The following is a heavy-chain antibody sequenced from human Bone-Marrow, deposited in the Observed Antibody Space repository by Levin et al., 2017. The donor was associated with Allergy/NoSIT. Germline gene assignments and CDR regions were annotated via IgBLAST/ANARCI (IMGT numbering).Heavy chain of an antibody. CDR3: ARGFQGRRYQGRFDY. Sequence: SQTLSLTCAVYGGSFSGYYWSWIRQPPGKGLEWIGEINHSGSTNYNPSLKSRVTISVDTSKNQFSLKLSSVTAADTAVYYCARGFQGRRYQGRFDYWGQGTLVTVSS. CDR2: INHSGST. J-gene: IGHJ4*02. D-gene: IGHD3-10*01. CDR1: GGSFSGYY. V-gene: IGHV4-34*01.